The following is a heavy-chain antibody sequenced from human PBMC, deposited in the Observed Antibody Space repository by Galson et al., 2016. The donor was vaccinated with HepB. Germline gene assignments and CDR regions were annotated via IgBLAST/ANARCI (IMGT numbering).Heavy chain of an antibody. D-gene: IGHD4/OR15-4a*01. Sequence: SETLSLTCAVYGGSFSGYSWSWIRQPPGKGLEWIGEINHTGTTNYNPSLKSRVTISVDTSKNQFSLKLNSVAAADTAVYYCARGYESNVDNSYYFDYWSQGALVTVSS. CDR1: GGSFSGYS. CDR3: ARGYESNVDNSYYFDY. J-gene: IGHJ4*02. CDR2: INHTGTT. V-gene: IGHV4-34*01.